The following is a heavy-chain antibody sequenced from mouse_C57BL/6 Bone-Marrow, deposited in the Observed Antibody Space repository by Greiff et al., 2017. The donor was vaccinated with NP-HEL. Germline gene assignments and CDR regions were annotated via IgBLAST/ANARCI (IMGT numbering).Heavy chain of an antibody. Sequence: EVQLQQSGPELVKPGASVKIPCTASGYTFTDYNMDWVKQSHGKSLEWIGDINPNNGGTIYNQKFKGKATLTVAKSASTAYMELRHLTSEDTAVYYCARGRPLYDYLYFDYWGQGTTLTVSS. D-gene: IGHD2-4*01. CDR2: INPNNGGT. CDR3: ARGRPLYDYLYFDY. J-gene: IGHJ2*01. CDR1: GYTFTDYN. V-gene: IGHV1-18*01.